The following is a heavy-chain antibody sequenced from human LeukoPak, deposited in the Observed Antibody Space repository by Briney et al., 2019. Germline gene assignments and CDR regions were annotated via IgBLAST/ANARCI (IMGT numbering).Heavy chain of an antibody. CDR3: ARQAGMFTTFDF. J-gene: IGHJ4*02. CDR1: SGSISTYY. D-gene: IGHD3-22*01. V-gene: IGHV4-59*08. Sequence: PSETLSPTCTVSSGSISTYYWTWIRQPPGKGLEWIGYISYSGSTKYNPSLTRRTTISLDTSKNQFSLELRSMTAADTAIYYCARQAGMFTTFDFWGQGILVTVSS. CDR2: ISYSGST.